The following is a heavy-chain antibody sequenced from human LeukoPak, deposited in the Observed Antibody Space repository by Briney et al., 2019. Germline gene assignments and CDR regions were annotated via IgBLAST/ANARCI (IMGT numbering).Heavy chain of an antibody. CDR3: ARDYSGEWEQLTGWWFDP. CDR1: GYTFGTHW. Sequence: GASVKVSCKASGYTFGTHWMHWVRQAPGQGLEWMAIINPSGDVRSYAQKFQGRVTVTRDMSTRTVYMELSDLRPADTAVYYCARDYSGEWEQLTGWWFDPWGQGTLVTVSS. J-gene: IGHJ5*02. V-gene: IGHV1-46*01. D-gene: IGHD1-26*01. CDR2: INPSGDVR.